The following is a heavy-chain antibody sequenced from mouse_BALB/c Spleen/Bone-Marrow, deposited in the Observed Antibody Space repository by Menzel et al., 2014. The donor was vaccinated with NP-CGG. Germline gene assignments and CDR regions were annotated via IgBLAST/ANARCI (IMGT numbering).Heavy chain of an antibody. CDR1: GYTFTDSV. CDR3: TSAKDDDDKSAGFAY. Sequence: QVQLQQSGPELVKPGASVKMSCKASGYTFTDSVISWVRQRTGQGLEWIGEIYPGSGSTYYNEKFKGKATLTVDKSSNTTYVQLNSLTSEDSEVYFCTSAKDDDDKSAGFAYWGQGTLVTVSA. CDR2: IYPGSGST. D-gene: IGHD2-4*01. J-gene: IGHJ3*01. V-gene: IGHV1-81*01.